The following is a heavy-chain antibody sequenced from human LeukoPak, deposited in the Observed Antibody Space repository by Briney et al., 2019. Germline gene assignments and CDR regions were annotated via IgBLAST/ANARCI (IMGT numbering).Heavy chain of an antibody. J-gene: IGHJ4*02. CDR1: GGSFSGYY. CDR3: ARGATPTVTTFDY. CDR2: INHSGST. Sequence: SETLSLTCAVYGGSFSGYYWSWIRQPPGKGLEWIGEINHSGSTNYNPSIKSRVTISVDTSKNQLSLKLSSVTAADTAVYYCARGATPTVTTFDYWGQGTLVTVSS. V-gene: IGHV4-34*01. D-gene: IGHD4-11*01.